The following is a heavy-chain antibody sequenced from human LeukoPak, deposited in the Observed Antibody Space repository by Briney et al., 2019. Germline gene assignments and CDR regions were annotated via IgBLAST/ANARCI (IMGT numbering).Heavy chain of an antibody. CDR3: AKWGPYDILTGRIN. D-gene: IGHD3-9*01. CDR2: IKEDGTRK. Sequence: PGGSLRLSCAASGFSFSGHWMTWVRQAPGKGLQWVANIKEDGTRKNYVGSVKGRFTISRDNAKNSLYLQMNSLRAEDTAVYYCAKWGPYDILTGRINWGRGTLVTVSS. J-gene: IGHJ4*02. CDR1: GFSFSGHW. V-gene: IGHV3-7*03.